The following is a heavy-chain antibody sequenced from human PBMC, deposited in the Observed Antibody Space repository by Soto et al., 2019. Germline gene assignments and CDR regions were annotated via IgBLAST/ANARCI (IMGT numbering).Heavy chain of an antibody. Sequence: SETLSLTCAVSSGSISSSNWWSWVRQPPGKGLEWIGEIYHSGSTNYNPSLKSRVTISVDKSKNQFSLKLSSVTAADTAVYYCARVDDDFPPRYYYYMDVWGKGTTVTVSS. CDR2: IYHSGST. V-gene: IGHV4-4*02. J-gene: IGHJ6*03. D-gene: IGHD4-17*01. CDR1: SGSISSSNW. CDR3: ARVDDDFPPRYYYYMDV.